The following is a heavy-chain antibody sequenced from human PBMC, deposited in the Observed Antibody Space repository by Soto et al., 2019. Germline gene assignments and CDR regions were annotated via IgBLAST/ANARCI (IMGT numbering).Heavy chain of an antibody. V-gene: IGHV1-2*02. CDR2: INPNSGAS. CDR1: GYTFTGYY. J-gene: IGHJ5*02. D-gene: IGHD2-2*01. Sequence: ASVKVSCKASGYTFTGYYIHWVRQAPGQGLEWMGGINPNSGASNYAQKFQGRVTMTRDTSISTGYMELSRLRSDDTAVYYCARYCSSTSCQFDPWGQGTLVTVSS. CDR3: ARYCSSTSCQFDP.